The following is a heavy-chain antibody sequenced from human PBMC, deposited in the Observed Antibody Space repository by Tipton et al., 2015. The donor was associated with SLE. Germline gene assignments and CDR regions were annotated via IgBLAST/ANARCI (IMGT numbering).Heavy chain of an antibody. Sequence: SLRLSCAASGFTFSNAWMSWVRQAPGKGLEWVGRIKSKTDGGTTDYAAPVKGRFTISRDDSKNTLYLQMNSLKTEDTAVYYCTTDFLVPAAIDYYFYGLDVWGQGTTVTVSS. CDR2: IKSKTDGGTT. CDR3: TTDFLVPAAIDYYFYGLDV. J-gene: IGHJ6*02. CDR1: GFTFSNAW. V-gene: IGHV3-15*01. D-gene: IGHD2-2*01.